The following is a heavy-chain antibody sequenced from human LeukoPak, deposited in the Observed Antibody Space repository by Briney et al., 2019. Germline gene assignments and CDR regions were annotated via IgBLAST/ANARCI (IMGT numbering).Heavy chain of an antibody. D-gene: IGHD3-22*01. J-gene: IGHJ4*02. V-gene: IGHV3-74*01. CDR3: ARALGVHYYDSSGYYYGFDY. CDR1: GFTFSSYW. Sequence: GGSLRLSCAASGFTFSSYWMHWVRQAPGKGLVWVSRINSDGSSTSYADSVKGRFTISRDNAKNTLYLQMNSLRAGDTAVYYCARALGVHYYDSSGYYYGFDYWGQGTLVTVSS. CDR2: INSDGSST.